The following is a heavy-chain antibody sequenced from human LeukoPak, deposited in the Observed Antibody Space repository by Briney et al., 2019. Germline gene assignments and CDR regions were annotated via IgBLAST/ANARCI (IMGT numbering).Heavy chain of an antibody. V-gene: IGHV1-69*05. Sequence: ASVKVSCKASGGTFSSYAISCVRQAPGQGLEWMGRIIPIFGTANYAQKFQGRVTITTDESTSTAYMELSSLRSEDTAVYYCARAGLRSDYYDSSGYYWDYWGQGTLVTVSS. CDR1: GGTFSSYA. CDR2: IIPIFGTA. D-gene: IGHD3-22*01. J-gene: IGHJ4*02. CDR3: ARAGLRSDYYDSSGYYWDY.